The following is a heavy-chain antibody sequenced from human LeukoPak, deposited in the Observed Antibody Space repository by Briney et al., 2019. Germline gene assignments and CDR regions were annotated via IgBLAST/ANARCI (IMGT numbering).Heavy chain of an antibody. CDR2: IYYSGST. J-gene: IGHJ4*02. CDR3: ARHKQENYYDSSGFDY. Sequence: PSETLSLTCTVSGGSISSYYWSWTRQPPGKGLEWIGYIYYSGSTNYNPSLKSRVTISVDTSKNQFSLKLSSVTAADTAVYYCARHKQENYYDSSGFDYWGQGTLVTVSS. V-gene: IGHV4-59*08. CDR1: GGSISSYY. D-gene: IGHD3-22*01.